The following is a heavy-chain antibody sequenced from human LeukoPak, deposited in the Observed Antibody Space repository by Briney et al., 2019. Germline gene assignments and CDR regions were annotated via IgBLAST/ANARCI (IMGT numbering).Heavy chain of an antibody. CDR3: ARDRGNFDVDY. CDR1: GGSISSSGYY. Sequence: SETLSLTCSVSGGSISSSGYYWGWIRQPPGKGLEWMVSIYYSGSTYYHPSLKSRVTISLDPSKNQFSLNLSSVTAADTAVYYCARDRGNFDVDYWGQGTLVTVSS. J-gene: IGHJ4*02. CDR2: IYYSGST. V-gene: IGHV4-39*07. D-gene: IGHD3-9*01.